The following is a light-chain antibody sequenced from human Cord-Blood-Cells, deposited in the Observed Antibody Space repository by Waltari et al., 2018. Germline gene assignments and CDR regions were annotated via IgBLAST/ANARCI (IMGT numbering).Light chain of an antibody. CDR2: DDS. V-gene: IGLV3-21*02. CDR3: QVWDSSSDHPYV. CDR1: NIGSTS. Sequence: SYVLTQPPSVSVAPGQTARITCWGNNIGSTSVHWYQQKPGQAPVLVVYDDSDRPSGIPERFSGSNSGNTATLTISRVEAGDEADYYCQVWDSSSDHPYVFGTGTKVTVL. J-gene: IGLJ1*01.